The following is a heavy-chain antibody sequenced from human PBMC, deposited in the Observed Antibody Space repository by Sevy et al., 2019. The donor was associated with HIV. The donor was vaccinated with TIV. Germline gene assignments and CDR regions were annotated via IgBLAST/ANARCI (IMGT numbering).Heavy chain of an antibody. Sequence: GGSLRLSCTASGFTFSSYSMNWVRQAPGKGLEWVSSISSSSSYIYYADSVKGRFTISRDNAKNSLYLQMNSLRAEDTAVYYCARGRPYSNSPDAFDIWGQGTMVTVSS. CDR3: ARGRPYSNSPDAFDI. D-gene: IGHD4-4*01. CDR2: ISSSSSYI. CDR1: GFTFSSYS. V-gene: IGHV3-21*01. J-gene: IGHJ3*02.